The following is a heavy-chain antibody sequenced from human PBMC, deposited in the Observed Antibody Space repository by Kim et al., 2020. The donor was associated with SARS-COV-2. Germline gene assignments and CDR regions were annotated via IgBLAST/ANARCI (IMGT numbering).Heavy chain of an antibody. CDR1: GGSISSSSYY. CDR2: IYYSGST. CDR3: AGHWNSGWETSLVDY. D-gene: IGHD6-19*01. Sequence: SETLSLTCTVSGGSISSSSYYWGWIRQPPGKGLEWIGSIYYSGSTYYNPSLKSRVTISVDTSKNQFSLKLSSVTAADTAVYYCAGHWNSGWETSLVDYWGQGTLVTVSS. J-gene: IGHJ4*02. V-gene: IGHV4-39*01.